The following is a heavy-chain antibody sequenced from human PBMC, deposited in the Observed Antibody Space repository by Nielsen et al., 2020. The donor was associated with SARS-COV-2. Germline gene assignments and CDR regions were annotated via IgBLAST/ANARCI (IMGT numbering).Heavy chain of an antibody. Sequence: GGSLRLSCATSGFTFRTYALHWVRQAPGKGLEWVAIMSYDGLTKYYADSVQGRFTISRDNSKNTLYLHMNSLRVEDTAVYYCVKWVQLDLGYYYHGMDVWGQGTTVTVSS. CDR3: VKWVQLDLGYYYHGMDV. J-gene: IGHJ6*02. CDR2: MSYDGLTK. D-gene: IGHD6-6*01. V-gene: IGHV3-30*04. CDR1: GFTFRTYA.